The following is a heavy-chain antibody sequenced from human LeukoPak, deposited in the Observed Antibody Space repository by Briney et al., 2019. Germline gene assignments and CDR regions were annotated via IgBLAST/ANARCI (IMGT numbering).Heavy chain of an antibody. J-gene: IGHJ3*02. Sequence: SVKVSCKASGGTFSSYAISWVRQAPGQGLEWMGGIIPIFGTANYAQKFQGRVTITADESTSTAYMELSSLRSEDTAVYYCARRRDIVVVPAAVSDAFDIWGQGTMVTVSS. CDR1: GGTFSSYA. V-gene: IGHV1-69*13. D-gene: IGHD2-2*01. CDR2: IIPIFGTA. CDR3: ARRRDIVVVPAAVSDAFDI.